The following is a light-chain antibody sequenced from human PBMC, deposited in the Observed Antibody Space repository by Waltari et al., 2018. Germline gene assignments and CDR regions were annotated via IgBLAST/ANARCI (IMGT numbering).Light chain of an antibody. Sequence: QSALTQPRSVSGSPGQPVTISCTGTSSDGGGYNYVSWYQQHPGKAPKLMIYDVSKWPSGVPDRFSGSKSGNTASLTISGLQAEDEADYYCCSYAGSYTPVFGGGTKLTVL. J-gene: IGLJ2*01. CDR3: CSYAGSYTPV. V-gene: IGLV2-11*01. CDR2: DVS. CDR1: SSDGGGYNY.